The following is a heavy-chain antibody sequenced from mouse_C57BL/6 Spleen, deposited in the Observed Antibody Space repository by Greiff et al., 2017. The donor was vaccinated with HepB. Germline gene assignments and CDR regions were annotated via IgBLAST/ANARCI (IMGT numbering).Heavy chain of an antibody. CDR2: IYPGDGDT. V-gene: IGHV1-82*01. J-gene: IGHJ4*01. CDR1: GYAFSSSW. D-gene: IGHD1-1*01. Sequence: QVQLQQSGPELVKPGASVKISCKASGYAFSSSWMNWVKQRPGKGLEWIGRIYPGDGDTNYNGKFKGKATLTADKSSSTAYMQLSSLTSEDSAVYFCARGGVVAHDAMDYWGQGTSVTVSS. CDR3: ARGGVVAHDAMDY.